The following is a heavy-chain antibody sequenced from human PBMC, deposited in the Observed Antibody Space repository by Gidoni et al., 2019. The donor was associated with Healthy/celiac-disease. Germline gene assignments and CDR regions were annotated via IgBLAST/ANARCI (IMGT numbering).Heavy chain of an antibody. CDR3: ARDLWESSPGEFDY. D-gene: IGHD3-16*02. Sequence: QVQLVQSGAEVKKPGASVKVSCKASGYIFTGYYMHWVRQSPGQGLEWMGWINPNSGGTNYAQKFQGRVTMTRDTSISTAYMELSRLRSDDTAVYYCARDLWESSPGEFDYWGQGTLVTVSS. V-gene: IGHV1-2*02. CDR2: INPNSGGT. CDR1: GYIFTGYY. J-gene: IGHJ4*02.